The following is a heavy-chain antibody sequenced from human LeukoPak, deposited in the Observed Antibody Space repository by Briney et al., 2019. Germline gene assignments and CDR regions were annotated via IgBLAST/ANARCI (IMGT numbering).Heavy chain of an antibody. CDR3: ARDGCPATKSGCVGNWFDP. Sequence: SETLSLTRPVSGGSISSYYWSWLRQPPGKELEWIGYMHYTGSTNYNPPLKSLLTISVDTSKNQFSLRLSSVTAADTAVYYCARDGCPATKSGCVGNWFDPWGQGTLVTVSS. J-gene: IGHJ5*02. V-gene: IGHV4-59*01. D-gene: IGHD2-15*01. CDR1: GGSISSYY. CDR2: MHYTGST.